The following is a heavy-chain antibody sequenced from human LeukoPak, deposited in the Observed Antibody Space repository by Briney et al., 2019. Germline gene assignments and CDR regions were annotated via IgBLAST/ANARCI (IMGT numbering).Heavy chain of an antibody. J-gene: IGHJ4*02. Sequence: GGSLRLSCAASGFTVSSNYMSWVRQAPGKGLEWVSVIYSGGSTYYADSVKGRFTISRDNSKNTLYLQMNSLRAEDTAVYYCARGTAVDYFDYWGQGTLVTVSS. CDR1: GFTVSSNY. CDR3: ARGTAVDYFDY. D-gene: IGHD2-15*01. CDR2: IYSGGST. V-gene: IGHV3-53*01.